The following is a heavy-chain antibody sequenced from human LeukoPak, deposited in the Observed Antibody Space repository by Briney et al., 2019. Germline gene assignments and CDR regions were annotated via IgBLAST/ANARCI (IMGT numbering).Heavy chain of an antibody. CDR3: ASNFYDVGGYYYRTPVQY. CDR1: RFTFTTFSDYV. V-gene: IGHV3-30*09. Sequence: PGKSLRLSCAASRFTFTTFSDYVMHGARQAPGKGLEWVAAVSYDGGSEYYADSVKGRFAVSRDNSKNTLYLQMRSLRPEDTAVYYCASNFYDVGGYYYRTPVQYWGQGTPVTVSS. CDR2: VSYDGGSE. J-gene: IGHJ4*02. D-gene: IGHD3-22*01.